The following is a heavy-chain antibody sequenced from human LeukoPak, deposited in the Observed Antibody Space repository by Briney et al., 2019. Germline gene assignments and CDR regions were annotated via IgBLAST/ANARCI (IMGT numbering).Heavy chain of an antibody. D-gene: IGHD3-9*01. V-gene: IGHV3-23*01. CDR2: IRGCGGST. CDR1: GFTFSRHA. CDR3: AKDPFDWLSPIPAEYFQH. J-gene: IGHJ1*01. Sequence: HGWSLTLSCPASGFTFSRHAMSWVRQAPGDRREWVSAIRGCGGSTYYADPVKGRFTISRDNYKNTLYLQMNSLCAEDTAVYYCAKDPFDWLSPIPAEYFQHWGQGTLVTVSS.